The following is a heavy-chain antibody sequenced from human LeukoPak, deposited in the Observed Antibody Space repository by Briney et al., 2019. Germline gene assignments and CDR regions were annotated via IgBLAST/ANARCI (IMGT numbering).Heavy chain of an antibody. Sequence: SVKVSCKASGGTFSSYAISWVRQAPGQGLEWMGGIIPIFGTANYAQKFQGRVTITTDESTSTAYMELSSLRSEDTAVYYCARGSSGWYNYHYYYYMDGWGKGTTVTVSS. CDR1: GGTFSSYA. CDR2: IIPIFGTA. V-gene: IGHV1-69*05. J-gene: IGHJ6*03. CDR3: ARGSSGWYNYHYYYYMDG. D-gene: IGHD6-19*01.